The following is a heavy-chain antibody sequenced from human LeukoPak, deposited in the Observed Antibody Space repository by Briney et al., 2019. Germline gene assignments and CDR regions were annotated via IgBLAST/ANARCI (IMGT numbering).Heavy chain of an antibody. J-gene: IGHJ4*02. Sequence: GASVKVSCKASGYTFTSYYMHWARQAPGQGLEWMGIINPSGGSTSYAQKFQGRVTMTRDMSTSTAYMELRSLRSDDTAVYYCARDFKDFWSGYYTLGNWGQGTLVTVSS. CDR2: INPSGGST. CDR3: ARDFKDFWSGYYTLGN. V-gene: IGHV1-46*01. D-gene: IGHD3-3*01. CDR1: GYTFTSYY.